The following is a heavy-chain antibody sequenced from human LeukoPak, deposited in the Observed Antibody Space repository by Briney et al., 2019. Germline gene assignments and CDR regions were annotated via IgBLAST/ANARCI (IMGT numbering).Heavy chain of an antibody. V-gene: IGHV4-59*01. CDR1: GGSISSYY. D-gene: IGHD5-24*01. CDR2: IYYSGST. Sequence: SETLSLTCTVSGGSISSYYWSWIRQPPGKGLEWIGYIYYSGSTNYNPSLKSRVAISVDTSKNQFSLKLSSVTAADTAVYYCARVSRDGCILFDYWGQGTLVTVSS. CDR3: ARVSRDGCILFDY. J-gene: IGHJ4*02.